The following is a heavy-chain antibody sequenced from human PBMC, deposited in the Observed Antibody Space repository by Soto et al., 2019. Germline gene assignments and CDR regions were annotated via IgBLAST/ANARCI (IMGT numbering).Heavy chain of an antibody. CDR2: ISPSTGDT. D-gene: IGHD2-15*01. J-gene: IGHJ2*01. CDR1: GYTFMNYA. CDR3: VRCYCSVGSCYTCWHFDL. Sequence: QVPLVQSGAEVKEPGASVKLSCQASGYTFMNYAISWVRQAPGQGLEWMGWISPSTGDTDQAQNFQGRVTMTLDTSTNTANLELRTLRSDDSAVYYCVRCYCSVGSCYTCWHFDLWGRGTLVTVSS. V-gene: IGHV1-18*01.